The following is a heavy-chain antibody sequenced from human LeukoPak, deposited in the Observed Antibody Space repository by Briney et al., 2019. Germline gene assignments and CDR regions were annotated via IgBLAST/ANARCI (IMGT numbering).Heavy chain of an antibody. CDR3: AKVGDYGANWFDP. D-gene: IGHD4-17*01. CDR2: IRYDGSNK. Sequence: GGSLRLSCAASGFTFSSYGMHWVRQAPGKGLEWVAFIRYDGSNKYYADFVKGRFTISRDNSKNTLYLQMNSLRAEDTAVYYCAKVGDYGANWFDPWGQGTLVTVSS. J-gene: IGHJ5*02. CDR1: GFTFSSYG. V-gene: IGHV3-30*02.